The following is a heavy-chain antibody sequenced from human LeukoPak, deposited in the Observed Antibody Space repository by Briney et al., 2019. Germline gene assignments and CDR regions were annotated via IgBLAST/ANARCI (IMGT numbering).Heavy chain of an antibody. Sequence: GGSLRLSCAASGFIFSAYYMSGLRQAPGKGLEYVSYISNTGYSKDYADSVKGRFTISRDNAGNSVFLQLNSLRAEDTAVYYCVRDRVIRGLTWWGQGALVTVSS. CDR1: GFIFSAYY. CDR2: ISNTGYSK. D-gene: IGHD3-10*01. J-gene: IGHJ4*02. CDR3: VRDRVIRGLTW. V-gene: IGHV3-11*01.